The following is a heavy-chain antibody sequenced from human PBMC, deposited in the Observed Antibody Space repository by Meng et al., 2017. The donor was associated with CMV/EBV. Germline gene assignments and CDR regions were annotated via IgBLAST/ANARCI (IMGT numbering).Heavy chain of an antibody. J-gene: IGHJ4*02. CDR2: INSDGSST. D-gene: IGHD3-3*01. CDR1: GFTFSSYW. Sequence: GESLKISCAASGFTFSSYWMHWVRQAPGKGLVWVSRINSDGSSTSYADSVKGRFTISRDNAKNTLYLQMNSLRAEDTAVYYCARAGKDWFGRTVYYDYWGQGTLVTVSS. CDR3: ARAGKDWFGRTVYYDY. V-gene: IGHV3-74*01.